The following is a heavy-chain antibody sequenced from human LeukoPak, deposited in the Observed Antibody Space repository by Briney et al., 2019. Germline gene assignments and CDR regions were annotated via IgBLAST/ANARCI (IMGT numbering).Heavy chain of an antibody. CDR1: GFTFSSYW. Sequence: PGGSLSLSCAASGFTFSSYWMSWVRQAPGKGLEWVANINQDGSEEYYVDSVKGRFTMSRDNAKNSLYLQMNSLRVGDTAMYYCARVLMVRGVMGFDPWGQGTLVTVSS. D-gene: IGHD3-10*01. V-gene: IGHV3-7*01. CDR3: ARVLMVRGVMGFDP. CDR2: INQDGSEE. J-gene: IGHJ5*02.